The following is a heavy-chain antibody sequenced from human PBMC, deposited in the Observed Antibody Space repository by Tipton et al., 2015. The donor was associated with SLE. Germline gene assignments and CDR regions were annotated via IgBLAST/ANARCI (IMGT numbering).Heavy chain of an antibody. D-gene: IGHD2-21*01. CDR2: ISYDGSNK. J-gene: IGHJ3*02. CDR1: GFTFSSYA. CDR3: ARAGGRLFVMDAFDI. V-gene: IGHV3-30-3*01. Sequence: SLRLSCAASGFTFSSYAMHWVRQAPGKGLEWVAVISYDGSNKYYADSVKGRFTISRDNSKNTLYLQMNSLRAEDTAVYYCARAGGRLFVMDAFDIWGQGTMVTVSS.